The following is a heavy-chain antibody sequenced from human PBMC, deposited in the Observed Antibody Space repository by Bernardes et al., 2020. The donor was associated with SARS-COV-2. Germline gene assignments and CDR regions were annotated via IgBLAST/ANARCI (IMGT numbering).Heavy chain of an antibody. J-gene: IGHJ4*02. CDR3: ARAGQFYFEY. Sequence: GGSLRLSRAASGFSFSTSWVHWVRQTPGKGLVWVSRINSDGSVIDYADSVKGRFTISRDNAKNTLYLQMNSLRADDTAVYYCARAGQFYFEYWGQGTLVTVSS. V-gene: IGHV3-74*01. CDR2: INSDGSVI. CDR1: GFSFSTSW.